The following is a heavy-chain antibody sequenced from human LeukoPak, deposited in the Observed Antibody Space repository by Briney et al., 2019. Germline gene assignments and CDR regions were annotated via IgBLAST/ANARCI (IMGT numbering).Heavy chain of an antibody. CDR1: GFTFSSYM. D-gene: IGHD3-3*01. CDR2: IKTDGGEK. Sequence: GRSLRLSCAASGFTFSSYMMTWVRQAPGKGQEWVANIKTDGGEKFYVDSVRGRFTISRDNAKNSLYLQMNSLRAEDTAVYYCASDSLRSGILEYWGQGTLVIVSS. J-gene: IGHJ4*02. CDR3: ASDSLRSGILEY. V-gene: IGHV3-7*01.